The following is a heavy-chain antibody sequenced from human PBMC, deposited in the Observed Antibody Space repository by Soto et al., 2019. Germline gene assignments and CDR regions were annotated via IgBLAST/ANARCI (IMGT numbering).Heavy chain of an antibody. CDR1: GYSFTNYD. J-gene: IGHJ4*02. CDR3: ATVIIVGGINGGYDY. V-gene: IGHV1-58*02. Sequence: ASVKVSCKTSGYSFTNYDIHWVRQARGQRLEWIGWIVVGSGNTNYAQKFQERVTMTKDMSTNTAYMELSSLRSEDTAVYYCATVIIVGGINGGYDYWGQGTLVTVSS. CDR2: IVVGSGNT. D-gene: IGHD1-26*01.